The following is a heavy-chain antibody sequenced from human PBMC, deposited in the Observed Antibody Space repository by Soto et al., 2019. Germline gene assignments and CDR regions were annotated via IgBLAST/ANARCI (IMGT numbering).Heavy chain of an antibody. CDR2: IYYSGST. J-gene: IGHJ3*02. Sequence: SETLSLTCTVSGGSISSGDYYWSWIRQPPGKGLEWIGYIYYSGSTYYNPSLKSRVTISVDTSKNRFSLKLSSVTAADTAVYYCAREGLYDFWSGYSDDAFDIWGQGTMVTVS. D-gene: IGHD3-3*01. CDR1: GGSISSGDYY. V-gene: IGHV4-30-4*01. CDR3: AREGLYDFWSGYSDDAFDI.